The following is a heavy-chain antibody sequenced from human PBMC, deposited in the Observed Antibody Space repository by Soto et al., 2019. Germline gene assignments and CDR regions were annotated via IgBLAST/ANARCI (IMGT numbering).Heavy chain of an antibody. J-gene: IGHJ3*02. V-gene: IGHV3-30*18. Sequence: GGSLRLSCAASGFTFSSYGMHWVRQAPGKGREWVAVISYEGSINNYADSVKGRFTISRDNSKNTLYLQMNSLRAEDTAVYYCAKGAAARAYDAFDIWGQGTMVTVSS. CDR1: GFTFSSYG. CDR3: AKGAAARAYDAFDI. D-gene: IGHD6-13*01. CDR2: ISYEGSIN.